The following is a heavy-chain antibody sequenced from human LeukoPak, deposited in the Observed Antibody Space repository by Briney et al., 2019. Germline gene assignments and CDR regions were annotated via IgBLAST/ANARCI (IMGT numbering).Heavy chain of an antibody. Sequence: GGSLRLSCAASGVTLSSYAMSWARQVPGKGLEWVAVISYDGSNKYYADSVKGRFTISRDNSKNTLYLQMNSPRAEDTAVYYCAREYSSGYYFDYWGQGTLVTVSS. CDR3: AREYSSGYYFDY. V-gene: IGHV3-30-3*01. CDR1: GVTLSSYA. D-gene: IGHD6-19*01. J-gene: IGHJ4*02. CDR2: ISYDGSNK.